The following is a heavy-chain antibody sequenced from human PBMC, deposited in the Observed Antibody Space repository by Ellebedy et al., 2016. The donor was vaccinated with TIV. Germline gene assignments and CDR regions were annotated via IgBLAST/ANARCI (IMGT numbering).Heavy chain of an antibody. Sequence: AASVKVSCKASGGTFSSYAISWVRQAPGQGLEWMGRIIPILGIANYAQKFQGRVTITADKSTSTAYMELSSLRSEDTAVYYCASWGLYEQLKSRGKNYYYYGMDVWGQGTTVTVSS. D-gene: IGHD6-13*01. CDR1: GGTFSSYA. V-gene: IGHV1-69*04. CDR2: IIPILGIA. J-gene: IGHJ6*02. CDR3: ASWGLYEQLKSRGKNYYYYGMDV.